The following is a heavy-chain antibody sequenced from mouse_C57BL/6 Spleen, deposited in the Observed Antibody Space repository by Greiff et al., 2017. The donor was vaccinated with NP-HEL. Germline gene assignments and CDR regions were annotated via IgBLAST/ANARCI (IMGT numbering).Heavy chain of an antibody. J-gene: IGHJ4*01. D-gene: IGHD1-1*01. V-gene: IGHV1-59*01. Sequence: VQLQQPGAELVRPGTSVKLSCKASGYTFTSYWMHWVKQRPGQGLEWIGVIDPSDSYTNYNQKFKGKATLTVDTSSSTAYMQLSSLTSEDSAVYYCARYPLLHSMDYWGQGTSVTVSS. CDR2: IDPSDSYT. CDR1: GYTFTSYW. CDR3: ARYPLLHSMDY.